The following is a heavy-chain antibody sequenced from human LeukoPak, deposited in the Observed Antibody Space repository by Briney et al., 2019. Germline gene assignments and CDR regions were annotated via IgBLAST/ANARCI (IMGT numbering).Heavy chain of an antibody. CDR1: GGSISSGGYY. Sequence: SETLSLTCTVSGGSISSGGYYWTWIRQPPGKGLDWIGYINYSGGAYYNPSLKSRVTISVDTSKNHFSLKLSSVTAADTAVYYCARADDSSGYRLYYFDYWGQGTLVTVSS. V-gene: IGHV4-31*03. CDR2: INYSGGA. CDR3: ARADDSSGYRLYYFDY. J-gene: IGHJ4*02. D-gene: IGHD3-22*01.